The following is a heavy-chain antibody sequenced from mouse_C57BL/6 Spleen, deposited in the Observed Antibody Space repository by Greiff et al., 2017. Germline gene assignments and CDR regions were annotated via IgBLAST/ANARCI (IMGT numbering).Heavy chain of an antibody. CDR3: ARYERAWAY. J-gene: IGHJ3*01. V-gene: IGHV7-3*01. CDR1: GFTFTDYY. CDR2: IRNKANGYTT. D-gene: IGHD3-3*01. Sequence: EVKLVESGGGLVQPGGSLSLSCAASGFTFTDYYMSWVRQPPGKALEWLGFIRNKANGYTTEYSASVKGRFTISRDNSQSILYREMNALRAEDSATYYCARYERAWAYWGQGTLVTVAA.